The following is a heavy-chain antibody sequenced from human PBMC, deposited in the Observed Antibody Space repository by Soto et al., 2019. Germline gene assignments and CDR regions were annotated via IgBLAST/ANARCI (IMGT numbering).Heavy chain of an antibody. CDR1: GGSFSGYY. V-gene: IGHV4-34*01. Sequence: QVQLQQWGAGLLKPSETLSLTCAVYGGSFSGYYWSWIRQPPGKGLEWSGEINHSGSTNYNPSLKSRVTISVDTSKYQFSLKLSSVTAADTAVYYCARRFGYCSSTSCAGGGGRSYGMDVWGQGTTVTVSS. CDR3: ARRFGYCSSTSCAGGGGRSYGMDV. CDR2: INHSGST. D-gene: IGHD2-2*03. J-gene: IGHJ6*02.